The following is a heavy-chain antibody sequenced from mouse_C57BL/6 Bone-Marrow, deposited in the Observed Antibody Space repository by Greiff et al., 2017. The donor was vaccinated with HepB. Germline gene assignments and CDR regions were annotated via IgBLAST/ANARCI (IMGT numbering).Heavy chain of an antibody. J-gene: IGHJ3*01. CDR3: ALRSSFAY. CDR2: INPNNGGS. Sequence: VQLQQSGPELVKPGASVKISCKASGYTFTDYYMNWVKQSHGKSLEWIGDINPNNGGSSYNQKFKGKATLTVDKSSSTAYMELRSLTSEDSAVYYCALRSSFAYWGQGTLVTVSA. V-gene: IGHV1-26*01. CDR1: GYTFTDYY. D-gene: IGHD1-1*01.